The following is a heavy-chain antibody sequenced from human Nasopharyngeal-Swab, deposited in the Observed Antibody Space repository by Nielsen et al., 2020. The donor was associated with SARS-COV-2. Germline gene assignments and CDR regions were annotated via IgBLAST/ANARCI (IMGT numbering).Heavy chain of an antibody. V-gene: IGHV3-20*01. D-gene: IGHD5-12*01. Sequence: GGPLRLSCAASGFIFDDFVMSWVRHIPGKGLEWVSGIIWSGARADYADSVKGRFTISRDNAKNSVHLQMNSLRAEDTALYHCVRDRGSYEFDSWGQGTLVTVSS. CDR1: GFIFDDFV. CDR3: VRDRGSYEFDS. CDR2: IIWSGARA. J-gene: IGHJ4*02.